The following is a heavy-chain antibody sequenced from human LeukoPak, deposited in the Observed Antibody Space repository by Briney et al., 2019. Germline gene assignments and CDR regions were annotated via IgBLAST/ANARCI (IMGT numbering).Heavy chain of an antibody. CDR2: IYYSGST. CDR3: ARGSYDISFDY. J-gene: IGHJ4*02. CDR1: GGSISSGGYY. V-gene: IGHV4-61*08. D-gene: IGHD3-9*01. Sequence: SETLSLTCTVSGGSISSGGYYWSWIRQHPGKGLEWIGYIYYSGSTNYDPSLKSRVTISIDTSKNQFSLKLSSVTAVDTAVYYCARGSYDISFDYWGQGTLVTVSS.